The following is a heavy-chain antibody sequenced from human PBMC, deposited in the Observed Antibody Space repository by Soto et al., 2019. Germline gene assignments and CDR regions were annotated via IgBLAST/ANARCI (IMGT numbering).Heavy chain of an antibody. Sequence: SETLSLTCTVSGGSISSYYWSWIRQPPGKGLEWIGYIYYSGSTNYNPSLKSRVTISVDTSKNQFSLKLSSVTAADTAVYYCARERAAAIIDYWGQGTLVTVSS. CDR2: IYYSGST. J-gene: IGHJ4*02. CDR3: ARERAAAIIDY. V-gene: IGHV4-59*01. CDR1: GGSISSYY. D-gene: IGHD6-13*01.